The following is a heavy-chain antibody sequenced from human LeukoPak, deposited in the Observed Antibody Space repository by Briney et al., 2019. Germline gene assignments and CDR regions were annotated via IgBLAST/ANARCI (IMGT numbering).Heavy chain of an antibody. Sequence: PSQTLSLTCTVSGGSISSGGYYWSWIRQHPGKGLEWIGYIYYSGSTNYNPSLKSRVTISVDTSKNQFSLKLSSVTAADTAVYYCASSPESYCGGDPTECAYYYYGMDVWGQGTTVTVSS. CDR2: IYYSGST. CDR1: GGSISSGGYY. J-gene: IGHJ6*02. D-gene: IGHD2-21*02. CDR3: ASSPESYCGGDPTECAYYYYGMDV. V-gene: IGHV4-61*08.